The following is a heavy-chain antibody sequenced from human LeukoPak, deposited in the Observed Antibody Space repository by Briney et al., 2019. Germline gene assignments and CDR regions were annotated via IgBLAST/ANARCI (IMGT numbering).Heavy chain of an antibody. CDR3: AGGQGWLIDS. D-gene: IGHD5-12*01. CDR2: IKQDGSAK. Sequence: PGGSLRLSCAASGFTFSRYRMNWVPQAPEKGVERVANIKQDGSAKYYVDSGKGRFTISRDNPKTSVYLEMNSLRAEDTAVYYCAGGQGWLIDSWGQGTLVTASS. J-gene: IGHJ5*01. CDR1: GFTFSRYR. V-gene: IGHV3-7*05.